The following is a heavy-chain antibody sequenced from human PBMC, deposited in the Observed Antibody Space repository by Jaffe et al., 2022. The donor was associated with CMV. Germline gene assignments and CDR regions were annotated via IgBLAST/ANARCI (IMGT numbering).Heavy chain of an antibody. V-gene: IGHV3-23*01. CDR2: ISGSGGST. J-gene: IGHJ4*02. CDR3: AGIYSSGWYMFGY. D-gene: IGHD6-19*01. CDR1: GFTFSSYA. Sequence: EVQLLESGGGLVQPGGSLRLSCAASGFTFSSYAMSWVRQAPGKGLEWVSAISGSGGSTYYADSVKGRFTISRDNSKNTLYLQMNSLRAEDTAVYYCAGIYSSGWYMFGYWGQGTLVTVSS.